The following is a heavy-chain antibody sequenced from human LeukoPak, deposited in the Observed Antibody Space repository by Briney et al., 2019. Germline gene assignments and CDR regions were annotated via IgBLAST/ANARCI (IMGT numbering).Heavy chain of an antibody. Sequence: GGSLRLSCAASGFTFSSYWMSWVRQAPGKGLEWVAYIKQDGSEKYYVDSVKGRFTISRDNAKNSLYLQMNSLRAEDTAVYYCARDLYDSSGYYLGYYFDYWGQGTLVTVSS. CDR2: IKQDGSEK. D-gene: IGHD3-22*01. V-gene: IGHV3-7*01. CDR3: ARDLYDSSGYYLGYYFDY. CDR1: GFTFSSYW. J-gene: IGHJ4*02.